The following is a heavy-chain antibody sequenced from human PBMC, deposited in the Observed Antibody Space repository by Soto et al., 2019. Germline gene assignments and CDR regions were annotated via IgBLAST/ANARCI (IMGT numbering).Heavy chain of an antibody. D-gene: IGHD3-10*01. CDR3: AREVHGSGSYYPYFDYGMDV. CDR2: INPNSGGT. CDR1: GYTFTGYY. V-gene: IGHV1-2*02. Sequence: GASVKVSCKASGYTFTGYYMHWVRQAPGQGLEWMGWINPNSGGTNYAQKFQGRVTITADKSTSTAYMELSSLRSEDTAVYYCAREVHGSGSYYPYFDYGMDVWGQGTTVTVSS. J-gene: IGHJ6*02.